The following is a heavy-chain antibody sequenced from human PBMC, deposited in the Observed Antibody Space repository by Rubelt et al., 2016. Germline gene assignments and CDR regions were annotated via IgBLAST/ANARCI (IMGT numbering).Heavy chain of an antibody. D-gene: IGHD2/OR15-2a*01. CDR3: VRDEYGVGGDP. J-gene: IGHJ5*02. CDR2: ITASGGAG. CDR1: GFSFNIYE. V-gene: IGHV3-48*03. Sequence: EVQLVESGGGLVQPGGSLRLSCAASGFSFNIYEMNWVRQAPGKGLEWVSYITASGGAGYGADAVKGRFTVSRDNAKNLLYLQMNNVTDDDTALYYCVRDEYGVGGDPWGQGTLVTGSS.